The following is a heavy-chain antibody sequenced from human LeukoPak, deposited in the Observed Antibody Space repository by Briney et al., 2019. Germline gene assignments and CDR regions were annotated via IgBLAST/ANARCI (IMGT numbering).Heavy chain of an antibody. CDR2: IIPNRGGT. CDR3: ARGPSVQLWLFAY. CDR1: GYTFTGYY. D-gene: IGHD5-18*01. V-gene: IGHV1-2*02. J-gene: IGHJ4*02. Sequence: ASVKVSCKASGYTFTGYYMHWVRQAPGQGLEWMGWIIPNRGGTNYAQKFQGRVTMTRDTSISTAYMELSRLTSDDTAVSYCARGPSVQLWLFAYWGQGTLVTVSS.